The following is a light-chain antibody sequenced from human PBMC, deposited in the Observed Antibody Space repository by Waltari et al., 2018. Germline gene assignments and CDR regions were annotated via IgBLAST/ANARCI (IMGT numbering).Light chain of an antibody. J-gene: IGLJ2*01. Sequence: QSALTQPASVSGSPGPSITISCTGTNSAVGLYHYVSWYHQHPGKAPKLVIYDVTQRPSGISNRFSGSNSGNTASLTISGLQAEDEADYYCCSYAGFSTMVFGGGTKVTVL. CDR1: NSAVGLYHY. V-gene: IGLV2-23*02. CDR2: DVT. CDR3: CSYAGFSTMV.